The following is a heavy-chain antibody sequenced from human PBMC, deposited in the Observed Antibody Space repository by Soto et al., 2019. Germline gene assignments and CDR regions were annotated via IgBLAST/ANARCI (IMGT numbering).Heavy chain of an antibody. CDR3: AKDRPYYGSGSYYIDNYYMDV. Sequence: GGSLRLSCAASEVTFRNYAMRWVRQAPGKGLEWVSGITGSGGRTYYADSVKGRFTISRDNPKNTLYLQMNSLRAEVTAVYYCAKDRPYYGSGSYYIDNYYMDVWGKGTTVTVSS. D-gene: IGHD3-10*01. CDR1: EVTFRNYA. J-gene: IGHJ6*03. CDR2: ITGSGGRT. V-gene: IGHV3-23*01.